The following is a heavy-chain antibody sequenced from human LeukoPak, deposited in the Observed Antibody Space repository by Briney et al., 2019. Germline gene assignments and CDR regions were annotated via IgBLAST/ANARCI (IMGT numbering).Heavy chain of an antibody. D-gene: IGHD5-24*01. CDR1: GYTFTSYY. V-gene: IGHV1-69*13. CDR2: IIPIFGTA. Sequence: SVKVSCKASGYTFTSYYMHWVRHAPGQGLEWMGWIIPIFGTANYAQKFQGRVTITADESTSTAYMELSSLRSEDTAVYYCARGRERWLQLWFFDYWGQGTLVTVSS. J-gene: IGHJ4*02. CDR3: ARGRERWLQLWFFDY.